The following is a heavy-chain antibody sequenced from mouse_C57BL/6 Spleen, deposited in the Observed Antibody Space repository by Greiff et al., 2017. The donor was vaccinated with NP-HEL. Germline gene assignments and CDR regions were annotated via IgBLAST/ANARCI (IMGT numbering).Heavy chain of an antibody. CDR3: ARGYYGSSDAMDY. CDR2: INPGSGGT. V-gene: IGHV1-54*01. J-gene: IGHJ4*01. CDR1: GYAFTNYL. Sequence: QVQLQQSGAELVRPGTSVKVSCKASGYAFTNYLIEWVKQRPGQGLEWIGVINPGSGGTNYTEKFKGKATLTADNSSSTAYMQLSSLTSEDSAVYVCARGYYGSSDAMDYWGQGTSVTVSS. D-gene: IGHD1-1*01.